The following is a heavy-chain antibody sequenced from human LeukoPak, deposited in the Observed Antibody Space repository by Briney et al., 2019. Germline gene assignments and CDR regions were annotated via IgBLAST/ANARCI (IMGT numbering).Heavy chain of an antibody. CDR3: AREVDYYDCFDY. D-gene: IGHD3-22*01. CDR1: GGSISSYY. Sequence: SETLSLTCTVSGGSISSYYWSWIRQPAGKGLEWIGYIYYSGSTNYNPSLKSRVTISVDTSKNQFSLKLSSVTAADTAVYYCAREVDYYDCFDYWGQGTLVTVSS. V-gene: IGHV4-59*12. CDR2: IYYSGST. J-gene: IGHJ4*02.